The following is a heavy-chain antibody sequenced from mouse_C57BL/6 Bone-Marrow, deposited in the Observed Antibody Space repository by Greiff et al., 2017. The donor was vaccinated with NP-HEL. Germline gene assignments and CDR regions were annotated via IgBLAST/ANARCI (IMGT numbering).Heavy chain of an antibody. D-gene: IGHD1-1*01. CDR1: GFTFSDYY. CDR2: ISNGGGST. CDR3: ARNYYYGSSYGFYYAMDY. J-gene: IGHJ4*01. Sequence: EVQGVESGGGLVQPGGSLKLSCAASGFTFSDYYMYWVRQTPEKRLEWVAYISNGGGSTYYPDTVKGRFTISRDNAKNTLYLQMSRLKSEDTAMYYCARNYYYGSSYGFYYAMDYWGQGTSVTVSS. V-gene: IGHV5-12*01.